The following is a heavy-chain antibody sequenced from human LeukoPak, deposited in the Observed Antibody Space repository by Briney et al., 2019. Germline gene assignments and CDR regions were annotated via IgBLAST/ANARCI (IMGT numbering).Heavy chain of an antibody. CDR3: ARGRTPGYYYGMDV. CDR2: IKHDGSEK. CDR1: GFTFSDYA. D-gene: IGHD4-23*01. Sequence: GGSLRLSCAASGFTFSDYAMSWVRQAPGKGLEWVANIKHDGSEKYYVDSVKGRFTISRDNAKNSLYLQMNSLRAEDTAVYYCARGRTPGYYYGMDVWGQGTTVTVSS. J-gene: IGHJ6*02. V-gene: IGHV3-7*01.